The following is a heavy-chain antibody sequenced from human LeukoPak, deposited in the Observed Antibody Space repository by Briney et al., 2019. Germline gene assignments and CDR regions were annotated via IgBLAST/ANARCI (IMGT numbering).Heavy chain of an antibody. CDR1: GFTISNYW. J-gene: IGHJ4*02. Sequence: GGSLRLSCVGSGFTISNYWMHWVRQAPGKGLEWVAVISYDGSNKYYADSVKGRFTISRDNSKNTPYLQMNSLRAEDTAVYYCAREAYGDSGLDYWGQGTLVTVSS. CDR2: ISYDGSNK. V-gene: IGHV3-30*03. CDR3: AREAYGDSGLDY. D-gene: IGHD4-17*01.